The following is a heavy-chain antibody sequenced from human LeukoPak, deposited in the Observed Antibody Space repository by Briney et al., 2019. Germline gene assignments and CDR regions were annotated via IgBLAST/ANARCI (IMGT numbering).Heavy chain of an antibody. CDR2: IYYTGTT. J-gene: IGHJ2*01. CDR3: ARDSRGDWYFDL. V-gene: IGHV4-59*01. Sequence: SETLSLTCTVSGGSISSYYWSWIRQPPGKGLEWIGYIYYTGTTHYNPSLKSRVTISVDTSRNRISLNLSSVTTADTAVYYCARDSRGDWYFDLWGRGTLVTVSS. CDR1: GGSISSYY.